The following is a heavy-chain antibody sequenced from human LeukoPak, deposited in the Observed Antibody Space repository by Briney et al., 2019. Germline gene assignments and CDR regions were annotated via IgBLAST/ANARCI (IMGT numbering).Heavy chain of an antibody. J-gene: IGHJ4*02. D-gene: IGHD3-22*01. CDR3: TRGSYDSSGYYNDY. CDR2: IRSKANSYAT. Sequence: PGGSLKLSCAASGFTFSVSAMHWVRQASGKGREWIGCIRSKANSYATAYAGSVKGRFTISRDDSNSTEYLQINSLKTEDTAVYYCTRGSYDSSGYYNDYWGQGTLVTVSS. CDR1: GFTFSVSA. V-gene: IGHV3-73*01.